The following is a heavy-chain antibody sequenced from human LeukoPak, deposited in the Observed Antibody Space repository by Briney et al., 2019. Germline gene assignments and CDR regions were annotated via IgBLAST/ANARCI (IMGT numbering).Heavy chain of an antibody. V-gene: IGHV4-59*01. Sequence: SETLSLTCSVSGVSISSSYWSWIRQPPGNRLEWIGFIHQNGNTNYNPSLKSRVTMSVDTSKNQFSLQMRSVTAADTAVYYCARGYYDSSGYSNAFDIWGQGTMVAV. CDR3: ARGYYDSSGYSNAFDI. CDR1: GVSISSSY. J-gene: IGHJ3*02. D-gene: IGHD3-22*01. CDR2: IHQNGNT.